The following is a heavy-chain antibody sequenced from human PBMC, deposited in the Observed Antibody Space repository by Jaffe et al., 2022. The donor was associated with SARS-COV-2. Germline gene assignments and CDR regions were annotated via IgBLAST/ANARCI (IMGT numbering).Heavy chain of an antibody. J-gene: IGHJ6*02. CDR2: IWYDGSNK. Sequence: QVQLVESGGGVVQPGRSLRLSCAASGFTFSSYGMHWVRQAPGKGLEWVAVIWYDGSNKYYADSVKGRFTISRDNSKNTLYLQMNSLRAEDTAVYYCAREPVVPAATTSYYYYGMDVWGQGTTVTVSS. CDR1: GFTFSSYG. CDR3: AREPVVPAATTSYYYYGMDV. V-gene: IGHV3-33*01. D-gene: IGHD2-2*01.